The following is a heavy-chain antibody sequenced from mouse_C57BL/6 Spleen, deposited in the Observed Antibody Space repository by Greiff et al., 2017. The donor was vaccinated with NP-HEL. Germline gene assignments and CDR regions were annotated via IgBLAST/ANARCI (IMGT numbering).Heavy chain of an antibody. D-gene: IGHD1-1*01. J-gene: IGHJ2*01. V-gene: IGHV1-55*01. Sequence: QVQLQQSGAELVKPGASVKMSCKASGYTFTSYWITWVKQRPGQGLEWIGDIYPGSGSTNYNEKFKSKATLTVDTSSSTAYMQLSSLTSEDSAVYYCARIPHYYGSAFDYWGQGTTLTVSS. CDR1: GYTFTSYW. CDR3: ARIPHYYGSAFDY. CDR2: IYPGSGST.